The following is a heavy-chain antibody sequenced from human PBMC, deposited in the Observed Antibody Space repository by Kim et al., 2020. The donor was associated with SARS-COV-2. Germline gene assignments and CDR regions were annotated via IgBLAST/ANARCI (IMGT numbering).Heavy chain of an antibody. CDR2: ISGSGGST. Sequence: GGSLRLSCAASGFTFSSYAMSWVRQAPGKGLEWVSAISGSGGSTYYADSVKGRFTISRDNSKNTLYLQMNSLRAEDTAVYYCAKVGMVCSGGSCYRAPGYYYMDVWRKGTTVTVSS. CDR1: GFTFSSYA. V-gene: IGHV3-23*01. J-gene: IGHJ6*03. D-gene: IGHD2-15*01. CDR3: AKVGMVCSGGSCYRAPGYYYMDV.